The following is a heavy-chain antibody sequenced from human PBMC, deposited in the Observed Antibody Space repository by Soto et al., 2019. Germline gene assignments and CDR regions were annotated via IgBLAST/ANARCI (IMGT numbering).Heavy chain of an antibody. CDR3: AKPVAATWGYFDG. CDR2: ISWNSDNR. Sequence: EVQLVESGGGLVEPGRSLRLSCAASGFTFDDYDIHWVRPAPGKGLEWVSSISWNSDNRGYADSVKGRFTISRDNAKNSLYLQMNSLREEDTALYYCAKPVAATWGYFDGWGQGTLVTVSS. D-gene: IGHD6-19*01. J-gene: IGHJ4*02. V-gene: IGHV3-9*01. CDR1: GFTFDDYD.